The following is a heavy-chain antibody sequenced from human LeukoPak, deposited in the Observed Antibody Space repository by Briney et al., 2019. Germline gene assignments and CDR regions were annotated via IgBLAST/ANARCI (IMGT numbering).Heavy chain of an antibody. J-gene: IGHJ6*02. V-gene: IGHV3-48*03. CDR3: AREDTAMATGYYYGMDV. Sequence: GGSLRLSCAASGSTFSSYEMNWARQAPGKGLEWVSYISSSGSTIYYADSVKGRFTISRDNAKNSLYLQMNSLRAEDTAVYYCAREDTAMATGYYYGMDVWGQGTTVTVSS. D-gene: IGHD5-18*01. CDR1: GSTFSSYE. CDR2: ISSSGSTI.